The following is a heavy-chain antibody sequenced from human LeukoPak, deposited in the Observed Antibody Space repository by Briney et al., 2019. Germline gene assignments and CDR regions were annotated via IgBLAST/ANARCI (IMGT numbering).Heavy chain of an antibody. CDR1: GYIFTNYG. CDR2: INVYNGHT. CDR3: ARDSGSGIAVAGTLWYYYYGMDV. Sequence: ASVKVSCKTSGYIFTNYGVSWVRQAPGQGLEWMGWINVYNGHTIYAQEFQGRVTLTTDTSTSTAYMELRSLRSDDTAVYYCARDSGSGIAVAGTLWYYYYGMDVWGQGTTVTVSS. V-gene: IGHV1-18*01. D-gene: IGHD6-19*01. J-gene: IGHJ6*02.